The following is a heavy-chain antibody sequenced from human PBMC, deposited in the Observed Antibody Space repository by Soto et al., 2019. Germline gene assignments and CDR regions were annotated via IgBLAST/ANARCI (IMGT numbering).Heavy chain of an antibody. CDR2: INPSGGST. CDR1: GYTFTSYY. D-gene: IGHD6-19*01. J-gene: IGHJ4*02. V-gene: IGHV1-46*03. Sequence: ASVKVSCKASGYTFTSYYMHWVRQAPGQGLEWMGIINPSGGSTSYAQKFQGRVTMTRDTSTSTVYMELSSLRSEDAAVYYCARVKVAGTSITSVLDYWGQGTLVTVSS. CDR3: ARVKVAGTSITSVLDY.